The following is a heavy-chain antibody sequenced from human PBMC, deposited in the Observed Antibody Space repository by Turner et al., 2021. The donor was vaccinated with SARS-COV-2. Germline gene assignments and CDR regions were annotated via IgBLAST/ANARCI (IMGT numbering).Heavy chain of an antibody. CDR3: ARRGAYTSGYPL. CDR2: IYYNGST. J-gene: IGHJ4*02. Sequence: QVQLQESGPGLVKPSETLSLTCTVCGGSISTYYWSWIRQPPGKGLECIGYIYYNGSTNYNPSLKSRVTISVDTSKDQFSLKLSSVTAADTAVYYCARRGAYTSGYPLWGQGTLVTVSS. CDR1: GGSISTYY. D-gene: IGHD3-22*01. V-gene: IGHV4-59*08.